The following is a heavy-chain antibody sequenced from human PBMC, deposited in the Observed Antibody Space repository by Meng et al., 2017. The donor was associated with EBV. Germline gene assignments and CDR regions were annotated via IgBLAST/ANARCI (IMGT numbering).Heavy chain of an antibody. V-gene: IGHV1-69*01. CDR2: LIPMSWAP. CDR3: ASESGRGFTPDY. D-gene: IGHD3-10*01. Sequence: VQVDGSGVRVQRAGSAVQGSCGTSGGTLRSDALRWGRQAPGQGLEWIGVLIPMSWAPHYAQKFQDRVTIIADESTSTHSMELNNLRFEDTAMYYCASESGRGFTPDYWGQGTLVTVFS. J-gene: IGHJ4*02. CDR1: GGTLRSDA.